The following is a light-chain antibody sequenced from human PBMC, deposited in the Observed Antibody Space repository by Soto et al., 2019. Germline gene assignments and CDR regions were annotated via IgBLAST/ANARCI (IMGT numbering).Light chain of an antibody. CDR3: KQYNNWPWT. CDR1: QSVSSN. Sequence: EIVMTQSPATLSVSPGERATLSCRASQSVSSNVAWYQQKPGQAPRLLIYGASNRATGIPARFSGSGSGTEFTLTISSLQSEDFAVYYCKQYNNWPWTFGQGTKVEIK. CDR2: GAS. J-gene: IGKJ1*01. V-gene: IGKV3-15*01.